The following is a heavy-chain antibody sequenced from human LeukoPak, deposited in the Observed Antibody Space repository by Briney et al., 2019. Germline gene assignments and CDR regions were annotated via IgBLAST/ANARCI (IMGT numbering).Heavy chain of an antibody. D-gene: IGHD1-14*01. CDR1: GGSINSSNYY. J-gene: IGHJ5*02. V-gene: IGHV4-39*07. CDR3: ARDRPEYPLWFDP. Sequence: SETLSLTCTVSGGSINSSNYYWAWIRQPPGKGLAWIGSMYYSGSTYYNPSLKSRVTISVDTSKSQFSLNLSSVTAADTAVYYCARDRPEYPLWFDPWGQGTLVTVSS. CDR2: MYYSGST.